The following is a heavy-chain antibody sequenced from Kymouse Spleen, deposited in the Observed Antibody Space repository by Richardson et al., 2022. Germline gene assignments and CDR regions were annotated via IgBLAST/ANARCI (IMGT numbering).Heavy chain of an antibody. CDR2: INHSGST. V-gene: IGHV4-34*01. Sequence: QVQLQQWGAGLLKPSETLSLTCAVYGGSFSGYYWSWIRQPPGKGLEWIGEINHSGSTNYNPSLKSRVTISVDTSKNQFSLKLSSVTAADTAVYYCARGDILTGYPRDYGMDVWGQGTTVTVSS. CDR3: ARGDILTGYPRDYGMDV. CDR1: GGSFSGYY. D-gene: IGHD3-9*01. J-gene: IGHJ6*02.